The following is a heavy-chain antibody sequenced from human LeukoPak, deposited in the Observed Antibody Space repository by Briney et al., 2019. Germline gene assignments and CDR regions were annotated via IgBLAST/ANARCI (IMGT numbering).Heavy chain of an antibody. Sequence: PSETLSLTCTVSGGSISSYYWSWIRQPAGKGLEWIGRIYTSGSTSYNPSLKSRVTMSVDTSKNQFSLKLSSVTAADTAVYYCARASWVQLERLGNWFDPWGQGTLVTVSS. V-gene: IGHV4-4*07. CDR3: ARASWVQLERLGNWFDP. CDR2: IYTSGST. D-gene: IGHD1-1*01. J-gene: IGHJ5*02. CDR1: GGSISSYY.